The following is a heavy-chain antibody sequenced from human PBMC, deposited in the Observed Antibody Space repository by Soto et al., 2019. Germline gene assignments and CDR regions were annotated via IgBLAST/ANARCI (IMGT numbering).Heavy chain of an antibody. D-gene: IGHD5-18*01. Sequence: SSETLSLTCAVYGGSFSGYYWSWIRQPPGKGLEWIGEINQSGSTNYNPSLKSRVTISVDTSKNQFSLKLSSVTAADTAVYYCARGDGYTYGSWGRGTLVTVSS. CDR3: ARGDGYTYGS. V-gene: IGHV4-34*01. CDR2: INQSGST. CDR1: GGSFSGYY. J-gene: IGHJ5*02.